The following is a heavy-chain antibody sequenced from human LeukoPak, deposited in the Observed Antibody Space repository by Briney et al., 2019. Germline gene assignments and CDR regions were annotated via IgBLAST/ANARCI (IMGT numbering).Heavy chain of an antibody. Sequence: SETLSLTCTVSGGSISTYYWSWIRQPPGKGLEYIGYIYYSGSTNYNPSLKSRVTISLDTSKNQFSLKLSSVTAADTAVYYCARHRSGWLQSSFDYWGQGTLVTVSS. CDR1: GGSISTYY. CDR2: IYYSGST. J-gene: IGHJ4*02. D-gene: IGHD5-24*01. CDR3: ARHRSGWLQSSFDY. V-gene: IGHV4-59*08.